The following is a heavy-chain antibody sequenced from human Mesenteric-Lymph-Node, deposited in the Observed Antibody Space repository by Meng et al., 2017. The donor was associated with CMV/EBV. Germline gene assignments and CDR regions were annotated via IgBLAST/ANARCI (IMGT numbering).Heavy chain of an antibody. V-gene: IGHV4-34*01. D-gene: IGHD3-9*01. CDR3: ARGSSYEILTGYFDY. CDR1: SGGH. Sequence: SGGHRTCSLTTQERALEWIGEINNSGSTTYNPSFTSRVIRSVDTSTNHISLNMSTLTAADTAVYYCARGSSYEILTGYFDYWGQGALVTVSS. J-gene: IGHJ4*02. CDR2: INNSGST.